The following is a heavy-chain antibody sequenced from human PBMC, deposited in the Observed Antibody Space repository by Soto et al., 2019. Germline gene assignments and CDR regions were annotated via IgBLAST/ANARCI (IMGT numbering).Heavy chain of an antibody. D-gene: IGHD6-19*01. J-gene: IGHJ6*02. V-gene: IGHV1-2*02. CDR3: ARLTTGYSSGWYGDDYYYGMDV. CDR1: GYTFTGYY. Sequence: AAVKVSCKASGYTFTGYYMHWVRQAPGQGXEWMGWINPNSGGTNYAQKFQGRVTMTRDTSISTAYMELSRLRSDDTAVYYCARLTTGYSSGWYGDDYYYGMDVWGQGTTVTVSS. CDR2: INPNSGGT.